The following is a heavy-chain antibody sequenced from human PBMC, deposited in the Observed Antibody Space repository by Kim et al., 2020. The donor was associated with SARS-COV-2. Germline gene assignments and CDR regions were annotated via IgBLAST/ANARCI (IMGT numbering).Heavy chain of an antibody. CDR1: GFTFSSYG. J-gene: IGHJ6*02. V-gene: IGHV3-33*01. CDR3: ARDPNLRYYYYYGMDV. Sequence: GGSLRLSCAASGFTFSSYGMHWVRQAPGKGLEWVAVIWYDGSNKYYADSVKGRFTISRDNAKNTLYLQMNSLRAEDTAVYYCARDPNLRYYYYYGMDVWGQGTTVTVSS. CDR2: IWYDGSNK.